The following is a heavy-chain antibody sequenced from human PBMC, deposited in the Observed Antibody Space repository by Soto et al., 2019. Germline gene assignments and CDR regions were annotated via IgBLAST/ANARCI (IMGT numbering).Heavy chain of an antibody. CDR1: GYTFTSYG. V-gene: IGHV1-18*03. CDR2: ISAYNGNT. CDR3: ARDEGYCSGCSCYTRGRFDP. D-gene: IGHD2-15*01. J-gene: IGHJ5*02. Sequence: QVQLVQSGAEVKKPGASVKVSCKASGYTFTSYGISWVRQAPGQGLEWMGWISAYNGNTNYAQKLQGRVTMTTDTSTSTAYMELRSLRSDDMAVYYCARDEGYCSGCSCYTRGRFDPWGQGTLVTVSS.